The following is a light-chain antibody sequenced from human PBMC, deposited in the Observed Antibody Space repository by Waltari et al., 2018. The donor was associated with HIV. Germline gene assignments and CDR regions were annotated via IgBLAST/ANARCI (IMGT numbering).Light chain of an antibody. V-gene: IGLV1-44*01. Sequence: QSVLTQPPSASGTPGQRVTISCSGSSSNIGSNTVNWYQQLPGTAPKLLIYTNSHRPSGVPDRFSGSKSGTSASLAISGLQSEDEADYYCAAWDDSLNGRAVFGGGTHLTVL. CDR2: TNS. CDR1: SSNIGSNT. CDR3: AAWDDSLNGRAV. J-gene: IGLJ7*01.